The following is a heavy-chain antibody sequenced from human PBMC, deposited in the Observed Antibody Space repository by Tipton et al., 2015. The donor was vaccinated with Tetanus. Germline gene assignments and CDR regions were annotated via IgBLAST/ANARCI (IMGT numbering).Heavy chain of an antibody. CDR2: IYPGDSDT. J-gene: IGHJ3*02. D-gene: IGHD2-21*02. Sequence: QLVQSGAEVKKPGESLKISCKGSGYSFASYWIGWVRQMPGKGLEWMGIIYPGDSDTRYSPSFQGQVTISADKSISTAYLQWSSLKVSDTAMYYCARQGAYCGGDCFDAFDIWGQGTMVTVSS. V-gene: IGHV5-51*01. CDR1: GYSFASYW. CDR3: ARQGAYCGGDCFDAFDI.